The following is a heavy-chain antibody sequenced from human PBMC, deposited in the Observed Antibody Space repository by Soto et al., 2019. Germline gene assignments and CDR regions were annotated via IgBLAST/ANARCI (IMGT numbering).Heavy chain of an antibody. CDR2: INSDGSRV. D-gene: IGHD3-22*01. J-gene: IGHJ4*02. CDR1: GFTFSSYW. Sequence: EVQLVESGGDFVQPGGSLRLSCAASGFTFSSYWMHWVRQVPGKGLVWVSRINSDGSRVNYADSVKGRFAISRDDAKKSLYLHGNSLTVEDTAVYSCARGGSGAYYQDYWGLGTLVTVSS. V-gene: IGHV3-74*01. CDR3: ARGGSGAYYQDY.